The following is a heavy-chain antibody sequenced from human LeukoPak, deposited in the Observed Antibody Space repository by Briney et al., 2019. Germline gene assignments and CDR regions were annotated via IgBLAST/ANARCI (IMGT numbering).Heavy chain of an antibody. D-gene: IGHD2-15*01. CDR3: ASGEVGVRKFYSDPFHY. Sequence: GASLRLSCAASGFAVASNYMSWVRQAPEKGLEWVSILYSAGATYYADSVRGRFTITRDTSKNTLNLQMNSLRADDTAIYYCASGEVGVRKFYSDPFHYWGQGTLVTVSS. J-gene: IGHJ4*02. CDR2: LYSAGAT. CDR1: GFAVASNY. V-gene: IGHV3-53*01.